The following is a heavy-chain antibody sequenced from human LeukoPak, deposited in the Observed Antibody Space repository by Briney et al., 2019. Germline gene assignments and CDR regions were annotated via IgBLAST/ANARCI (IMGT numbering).Heavy chain of an antibody. Sequence: GGSLRLSCAASGFTFSSYAMSWVRQAPGKGLEWVSAISGSGGSTYYADSVKGRFTISRDNSKNTLYLQMNSLGAEDTAVYYCAKGPGSSLSAFDIWGQGTMVTVSS. CDR1: GFTFSSYA. D-gene: IGHD1-14*01. CDR3: AKGPGSSLSAFDI. J-gene: IGHJ3*02. CDR2: ISGSGGST. V-gene: IGHV3-23*01.